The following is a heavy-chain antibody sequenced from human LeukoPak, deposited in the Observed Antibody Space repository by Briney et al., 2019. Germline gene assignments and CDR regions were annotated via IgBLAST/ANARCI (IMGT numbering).Heavy chain of an antibody. CDR3: ARTSANIAAAGVAGY. CDR1: GGSFSGYY. V-gene: IGHV4-34*01. D-gene: IGHD6-13*01. Sequence: SETLSLTCAVYGGSFSGYYWSWIRQPPGKGLEWIGEINHSGSTNYNPSLKSRVTISVDTSKNQFSLKLSSVTAADTAVYYCARTSANIAAAGVAGYWGQRTLVTVSS. CDR2: INHSGST. J-gene: IGHJ4*02.